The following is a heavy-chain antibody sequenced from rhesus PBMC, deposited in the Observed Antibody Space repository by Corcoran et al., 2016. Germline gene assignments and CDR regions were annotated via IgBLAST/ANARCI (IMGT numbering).Heavy chain of an antibody. Sequence: QVQLQESGPGLVKPSETLSLTCSVSGYSISSGYHWGWIRQPPGRGLEFIGFNSGSIESTYYNPALRSRVAISKDTSKNQFSLKLTSVTDADTAVYYCTRPDDSSLDSWGQGVLVTVSS. J-gene: IGHJ4*01. CDR2: NSGSIEST. D-gene: IGHD4-29*01. CDR3: TRPDDSSLDS. CDR1: GYSISSGYH. V-gene: IGHV4-99*01.